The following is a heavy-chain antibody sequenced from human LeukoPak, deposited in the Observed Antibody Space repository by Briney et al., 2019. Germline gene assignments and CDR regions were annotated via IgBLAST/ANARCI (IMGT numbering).Heavy chain of an antibody. Sequence: SETLSLTSTVSGGSISSYYWSWIRQPPGKGLEWIGYIYYSGSTNYTPSLKSGVTISVDTSKNQFSVKLSSVTAADTAVYYCARLGCSSTSCYADYWGQEPVDTVSS. CDR1: GGSISSYY. CDR3: ARLGCSSTSCYADY. V-gene: IGHV4-59*08. J-gene: IGHJ4*02. CDR2: IYYSGST. D-gene: IGHD2-2*01.